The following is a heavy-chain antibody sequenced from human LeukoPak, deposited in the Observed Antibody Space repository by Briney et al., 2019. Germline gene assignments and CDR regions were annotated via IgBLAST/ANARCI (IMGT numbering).Heavy chain of an antibody. D-gene: IGHD3-9*01. J-gene: IGHJ4*02. CDR1: GFTFSSYS. V-gene: IGHV3-21*01. Sequence: SGGSLRLSCAASGFTFSSYSMNWVRQAPGKGLEWVSSISSSSSYIYYADSVKGRFTISRDNAKNSLYLQMNSLRAEDTAVYYCARDPVGYFDWLSHYFDYWGQGTLVTVSS. CDR3: ARDPVGYFDWLSHYFDY. CDR2: ISSSSSYI.